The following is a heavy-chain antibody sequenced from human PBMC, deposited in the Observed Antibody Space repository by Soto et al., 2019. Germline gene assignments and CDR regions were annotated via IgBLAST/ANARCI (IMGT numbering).Heavy chain of an antibody. V-gene: IGHV1-8*01. CDR2: MNPNSGDT. D-gene: IGHD3-10*01. Sequence: QVQLVQSGAEVKKPGASVKVSCKASGYTFTSYEINWVRQATGQGLEWMGWMNPNSGDTGYAQKFQGRVTMTRNNSMSTAYLELSSLRSEDTAVYYCARGEVLWFGELLRRGQGTLGTVSS. CDR3: ARGEVLWFGELLR. J-gene: IGHJ4*02. CDR1: GYTFTSYE.